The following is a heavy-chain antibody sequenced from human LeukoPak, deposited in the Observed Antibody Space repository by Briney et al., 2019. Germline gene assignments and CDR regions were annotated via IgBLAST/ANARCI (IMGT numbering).Heavy chain of an antibody. Sequence: ASVKVCCKASGYTFTGYYMHWVRQAPGQGLEWMGWINPNSGGTNYAQKFQGRVTMTRDTSISTAYMELSRLRSDDTAVYYCARGLHDSSGYLDYWGQGTLVTVSS. J-gene: IGHJ4*02. D-gene: IGHD3-22*01. CDR2: INPNSGGT. CDR3: ARGLHDSSGYLDY. V-gene: IGHV1-2*02. CDR1: GYTFTGYY.